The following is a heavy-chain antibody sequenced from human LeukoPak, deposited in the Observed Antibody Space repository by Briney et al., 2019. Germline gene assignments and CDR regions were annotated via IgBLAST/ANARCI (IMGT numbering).Heavy chain of an antibody. CDR2: ISGSASTI. CDR3: ARRSAGASHFDY. J-gene: IGHJ4*02. V-gene: IGHV3-48*03. CDR1: GFTFSGYA. Sequence: PGGSLRLSCAASGFTFSGYAMKWVRQAPGKGVEWVSYISGSASTIYYADSVKGRFTISRDNAKNSLYLQMNSLRAEDTAVYYCARRSAGASHFDYWGQGTLVTVSS. D-gene: IGHD3-3*01.